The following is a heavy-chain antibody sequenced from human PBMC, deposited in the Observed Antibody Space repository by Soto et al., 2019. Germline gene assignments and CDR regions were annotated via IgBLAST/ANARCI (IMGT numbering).Heavy chain of an antibody. CDR2: IDHSGSA. CDR1: AGSIRSGDYY. Sequence: QVQLQESGPGLVKPSQTLSLTCTVSAGSIRSGDYYWTWIRQPPGKGLEWMGYIDHSGSAYYNPSLKSRATISIDTSTNQFSLKMTSVTAADTAVYYCAGELGTFYFDHWGQGTLVTVSS. V-gene: IGHV4-30-4*01. CDR3: AGELGTFYFDH. J-gene: IGHJ4*02. D-gene: IGHD7-27*01.